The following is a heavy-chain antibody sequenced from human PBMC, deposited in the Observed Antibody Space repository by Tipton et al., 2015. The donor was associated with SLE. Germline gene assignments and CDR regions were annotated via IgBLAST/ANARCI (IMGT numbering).Heavy chain of an antibody. CDR2: IHDSGNR. D-gene: IGHD3-3*01. V-gene: IGHV4-34*01. Sequence: LSLTCAVYGQSSSGYYWSWVRQSPGKGLEWIGDIHDSGNRIYNPSLKSRVTLFVDTSKNQISLTLSSVTAADTAVYYCARDLRSGAFDIWGQGTMVTVSS. CDR1: GQSSSGYY. J-gene: IGHJ3*02. CDR3: ARDLRSGAFDI.